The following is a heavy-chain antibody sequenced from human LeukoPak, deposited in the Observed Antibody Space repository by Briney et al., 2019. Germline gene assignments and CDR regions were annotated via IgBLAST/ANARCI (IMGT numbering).Heavy chain of an antibody. CDR2: IYYSGST. Sequence: SETLSLTCTVSGGSISSSSYYWGWIRQPPGKGLEWIGSIYYSGSTYYNPSLKSRVTISVDTSKNQFSLKLSSVTAADTAVYYCAKQPHGGGSSWYDYWGQGTLVTVSS. V-gene: IGHV4-39*01. CDR1: GGSISSSSYY. J-gene: IGHJ4*02. D-gene: IGHD6-13*01. CDR3: AKQPHGGGSSWYDY.